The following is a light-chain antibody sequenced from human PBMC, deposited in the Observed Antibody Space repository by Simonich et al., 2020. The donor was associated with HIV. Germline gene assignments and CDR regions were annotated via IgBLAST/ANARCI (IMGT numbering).Light chain of an antibody. J-gene: IGKJ1*01. CDR2: KAS. V-gene: IGKV1-5*03. CDR1: QSINNW. Sequence: DIQMTQSPCTLSASVGDRVTITCRASQSINNWLAWYQQKPGKAPKLLIYKASSLESGVPSTFSGSGSGTEFTLTISSLQPDDFATYYCQQYNSHFPTFGQGTKVEIK. CDR3: QQYNSHFPT.